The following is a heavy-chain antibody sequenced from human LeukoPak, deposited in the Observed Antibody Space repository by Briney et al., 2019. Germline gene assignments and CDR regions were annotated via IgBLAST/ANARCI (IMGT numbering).Heavy chain of an antibody. D-gene: IGHD6-19*01. Sequence: GGSLRLSCAASGFTFSSYGMHWVRQAPGKGLEWVAVISYDGNNKYYADSVKGRFTISRDNSKNTLYLQMDNLRAEDTAVYYCAKYQRQWLPKGGFDYWGQGTLVTVSS. CDR3: AKYQRQWLPKGGFDY. V-gene: IGHV3-30*18. CDR2: ISYDGNNK. J-gene: IGHJ4*02. CDR1: GFTFSSYG.